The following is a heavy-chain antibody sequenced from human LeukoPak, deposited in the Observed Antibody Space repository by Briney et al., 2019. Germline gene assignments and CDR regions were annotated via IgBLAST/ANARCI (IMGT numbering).Heavy chain of an antibody. Sequence: ASVRVCCKAAGYTFINYYIHWVREAPGQGLEWMGIINPSGGSTTYAQKIQGRVTLTSDTSTSTVYMELSSLRSDDTSVYYCAREGYGSGRRLGMDVWGQGATVTVSS. CDR3: AREGYGSGRRLGMDV. CDR1: GYTFINYY. CDR2: INPSGGST. J-gene: IGHJ6*02. V-gene: IGHV1-46*01. D-gene: IGHD3-10*01.